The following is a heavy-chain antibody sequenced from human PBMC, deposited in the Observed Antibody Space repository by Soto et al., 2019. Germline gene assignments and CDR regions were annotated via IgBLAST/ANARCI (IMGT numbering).Heavy chain of an antibody. CDR2: ISYDGSNK. D-gene: IGHD3-22*01. CDR3: ARVGGYYDSSGDYPDY. Sequence: QVQLVESGGGVVQPGRSLRLSCAASGFTFSSYAMHWVRQAPGKGLEWVAVISYDGSNKYYADSVKGRFTISRDNSKNTLYLQMNSLRAEDTAVYYCARVGGYYDSSGDYPDYWGQGTLVTVSS. J-gene: IGHJ4*02. CDR1: GFTFSSYA. V-gene: IGHV3-30-3*01.